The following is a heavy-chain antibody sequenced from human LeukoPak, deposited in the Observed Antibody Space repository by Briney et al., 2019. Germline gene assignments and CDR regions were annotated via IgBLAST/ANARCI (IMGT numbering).Heavy chain of an antibody. CDR3: AKDVWVTTGIDY. J-gene: IGHJ4*02. V-gene: IGHV3-30*18. CDR1: GFTFSSYG. Sequence: PGRSLRLSCAASGFTFSSYGMHWVRQAPGKGLEWVAVISYDGSNKYYADSVKGRFTISRDNSKNTLYLQMNSLRAEDTAVYCCAKDVWVTTGIDYWGQGTLVTVSS. CDR2: ISYDGSNK. D-gene: IGHD4-17*01.